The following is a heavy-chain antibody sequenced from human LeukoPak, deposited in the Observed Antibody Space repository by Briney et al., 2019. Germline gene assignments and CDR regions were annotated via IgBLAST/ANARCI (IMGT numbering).Heavy chain of an antibody. J-gene: IGHJ4*02. V-gene: IGHV1-69*04. CDR2: IIPILGIA. Sequence: SVKVSCKASGGTFSSYAISWVRQAPGQGLEWMGRIIPILGIANYAQKFQGRVTITADKSTSTAYMELSSLRSEDTAVYYCARDIRLGYCSGGSCLTVNWGQGTLVTVSS. CDR3: ARDIRLGYCSGGSCLTVN. D-gene: IGHD2-15*01. CDR1: GGTFSSYA.